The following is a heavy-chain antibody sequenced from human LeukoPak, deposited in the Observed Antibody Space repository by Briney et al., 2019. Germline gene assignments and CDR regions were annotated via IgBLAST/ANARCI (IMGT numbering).Heavy chain of an antibody. D-gene: IGHD4-17*01. CDR3: SAGTVTYYYYSTYTDG. Sequence: ASVKLSCKASVYTFTGYYMHSVRQSPGQGLGWMRWINPNSVVTNYTQNFQCRVTMTSDTSISTTYMQLSRLISDDTAVHYRSAGTVTYYYYSTYTDGWGKGPTVTISS. CDR1: VYTFTGYY. J-gene: IGHJ6*03. CDR2: INPNSVVT. V-gene: IGHV1-2*02.